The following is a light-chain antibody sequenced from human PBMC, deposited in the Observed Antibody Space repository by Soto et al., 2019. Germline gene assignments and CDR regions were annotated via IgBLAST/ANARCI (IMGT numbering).Light chain of an antibody. CDR2: DVS. V-gene: IGLV2-14*01. CDR3: SSYTSSSTLI. Sequence: SVLTQPASVSGSPGQSITISCTGTSSDIGGYNYVSWYQQHPDKAPNLIIYDVSDRPSGVSNRISGSKSGNTASLTISGLQAEDEADYYCSSYTSSSTLIFGGGTKVTVL. CDR1: SSDIGGYNY. J-gene: IGLJ2*01.